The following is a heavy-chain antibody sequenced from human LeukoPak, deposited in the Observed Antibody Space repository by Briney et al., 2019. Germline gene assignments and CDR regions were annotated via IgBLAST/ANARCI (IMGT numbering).Heavy chain of an antibody. CDR2: ISHSEST. CDR3: ARSSEVTIFGVVRTGGFDI. CDR1: GGSISSGANY. J-gene: IGHJ3*02. Sequence: PSQTLSLTCTVSGGSISSGANYWSWIRQPPGRGLEWIGYISHSESTYYNPSLKSRVTISVDRSKNQFSLKLSSVTAADTAVYYCARSSEVTIFGVVRTGGFDIWGQGTMVTVSS. V-gene: IGHV4-30-2*01. D-gene: IGHD3-3*01.